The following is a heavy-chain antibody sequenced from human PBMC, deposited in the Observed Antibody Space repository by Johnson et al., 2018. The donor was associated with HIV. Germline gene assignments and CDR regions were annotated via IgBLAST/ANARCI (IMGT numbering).Heavy chain of an antibody. V-gene: IGHV3-30*18. Sequence: QVQLVESGGGVVQPGRSLRLSCAASGFIFSNYAMHWVRQAPGKGLEWVALVSKDESSKFYTDSVKGRFTISRDNSKNTLYLQVNSLRAEDTAIYYCAKSRAGGDYDAFDIWGQGTMVTVSS. CDR1: GFIFSNYA. CDR2: VSKDESSK. CDR3: AKSRAGGDYDAFDI. J-gene: IGHJ3*02. D-gene: IGHD2-21*01.